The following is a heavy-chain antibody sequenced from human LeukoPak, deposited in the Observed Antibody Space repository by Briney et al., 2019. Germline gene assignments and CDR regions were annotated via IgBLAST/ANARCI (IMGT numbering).Heavy chain of an antibody. Sequence: GGSLRLSCAASGFTFSSCGMHWVRQAPGKGLEWVAVISYDGGNKYYADSVKGRFTISRDNSKNTLYLQMNSLRAEDTAVYYCAKDSSAGYYYYGMDVWGQGTTVTVSS. CDR1: GFTFSSCG. J-gene: IGHJ6*02. CDR3: AKDSSAGYYYYGMDV. V-gene: IGHV3-30*18. CDR2: ISYDGGNK.